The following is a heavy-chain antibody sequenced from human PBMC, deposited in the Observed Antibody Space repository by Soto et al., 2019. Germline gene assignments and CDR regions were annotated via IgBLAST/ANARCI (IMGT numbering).Heavy chain of an antibody. CDR1: GGSVSSGSYY. CDR3: VRDRGYDGMDV. Sequence: QVQLQESGPGLVKPSETLSLTCTVSGGSVSSGSYYWSWIRQPPGKGLEWIGYIYYSGSTNYNPSLKSRVTISVDTPKNQFSLKRSSVTAGDTAVYYCVRDRGYDGMDVWGQGTTVTVSS. J-gene: IGHJ6*02. V-gene: IGHV4-61*01. CDR2: IYYSGST. D-gene: IGHD3-10*01.